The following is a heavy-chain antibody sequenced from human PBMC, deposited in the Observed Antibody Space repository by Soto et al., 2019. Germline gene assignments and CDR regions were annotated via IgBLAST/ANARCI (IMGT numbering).Heavy chain of an antibody. D-gene: IGHD1-1*01. V-gene: IGHV4-31*03. J-gene: IGHJ6*02. CDR1: GGSVNSGGYH. CDR2: IYYSGST. Sequence: PSETLSLTCTVSGGSVNSGGYHWSWIRQHPGKGLEWIGDIYYSGSTYYNPSLKSSVTISIDTSTNHFSLQLSALTAADTAVYYCAGATIPNWNYYGMDVWGQGTTVTVSS. CDR3: AGATIPNWNYYGMDV.